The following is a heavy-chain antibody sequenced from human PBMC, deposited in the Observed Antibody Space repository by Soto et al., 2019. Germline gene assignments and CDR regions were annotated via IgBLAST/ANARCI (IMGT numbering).Heavy chain of an antibody. J-gene: IGHJ6*02. D-gene: IGHD3-10*01. CDR2: ISWDGGST. Sequence: VQLVESGGVVVQPGGSLRLSCAASGFTFDDYTMHWVRQAPGKGLEWVSLISWDGGSTYYADSVKGRFTISRDNSKNSLYLQMNSLRTEDTALYYCAKDKMVRERNYYGMDVWGQGTTVTVSS. V-gene: IGHV3-43*01. CDR3: AKDKMVRERNYYGMDV. CDR1: GFTFDDYT.